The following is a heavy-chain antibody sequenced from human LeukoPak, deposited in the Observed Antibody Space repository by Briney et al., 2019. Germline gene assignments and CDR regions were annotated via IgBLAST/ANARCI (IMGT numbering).Heavy chain of an antibody. CDR1: GYTFTSYD. D-gene: IGHD6-19*01. CDR3: AREVAVAGNHYFDY. J-gene: IGHJ4*02. CDR2: MNPNSGNT. V-gene: IGHV1-8*01. Sequence: GASVKVSCKASGYTFTSYDINWVRQATGQGLEWMGWMNPNSGNTGYAQKFQGRVTMTRNTSISTAYMELSSLRSEDAAVYYCAREVAVAGNHYFDYWGQGTLVTVSS.